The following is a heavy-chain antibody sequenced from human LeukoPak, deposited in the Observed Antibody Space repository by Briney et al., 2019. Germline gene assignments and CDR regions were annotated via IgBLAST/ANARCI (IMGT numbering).Heavy chain of an antibody. CDR1: GGTFSSYA. J-gene: IGHJ4*02. CDR3: ARGVVVVPAATLRNDYFDY. V-gene: IGHV1-18*01. D-gene: IGHD2-2*01. CDR2: ISAYNGNT. Sequence: GASVKVSCKASGGTFSSYAISWVRQAPGQGLEWMGWISAYNGNTNYAQKLQGRATMTTDTSTSTAYMELRSLRSDDTAVYYCARGVVVVPAATLRNDYFDYWGQGTLVTVSS.